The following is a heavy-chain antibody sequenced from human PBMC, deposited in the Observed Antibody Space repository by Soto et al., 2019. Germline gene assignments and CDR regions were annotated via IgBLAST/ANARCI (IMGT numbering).Heavy chain of an antibody. CDR3: ATYYDILTGFYYPPPTPYGY. CDR1: GYNFTTYW. V-gene: IGHV5-51*01. Sequence: LGESLKISCKISGYNFTTYWIGWVRQMPGKGLESMGIIYPGDSYTRYSPSFQGLVTISADKSTSTAYLQWSSLKASDTAMYYCATYYDILTGFYYPPPTPYGYWGQGTLVTVSS. J-gene: IGHJ4*02. D-gene: IGHD3-9*01. CDR2: IYPGDSYT.